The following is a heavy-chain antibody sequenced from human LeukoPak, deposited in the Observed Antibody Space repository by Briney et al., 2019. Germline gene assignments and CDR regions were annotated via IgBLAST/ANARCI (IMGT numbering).Heavy chain of an antibody. Sequence: GGSLRLSCVASGFPFSSYWMTWVCQAPGKGLEWVANIKQDGSKKSYVDSVKGRFAISRDNAKNSLYLQMNSLRAEDTAIYYCTRVGYIDEGIDYWGQGTLVTVSS. CDR3: TRVGYIDEGIDY. D-gene: IGHD5-24*01. CDR2: IKQDGSKK. CDR1: GFPFSSYW. J-gene: IGHJ4*02. V-gene: IGHV3-7*04.